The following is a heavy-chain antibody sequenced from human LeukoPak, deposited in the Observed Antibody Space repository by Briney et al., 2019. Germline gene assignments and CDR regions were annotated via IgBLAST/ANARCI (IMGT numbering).Heavy chain of an antibody. CDR3: VRDLYGSNWFDP. D-gene: IGHD3-10*01. J-gene: IGHJ5*02. V-gene: IGHV1-2*02. CDR2: INPNSGGT. CDR1: GYTFTGYY. Sequence: GASVKVSCKASGYTFTGYYMHWVRQAPGQGLGWMGWINPNSGGTNYAQKFQGRVTLTRDTSISTAYMELSRLRSDDTAVYYCVRDLYGSNWFDPWGQGTLVTVSS.